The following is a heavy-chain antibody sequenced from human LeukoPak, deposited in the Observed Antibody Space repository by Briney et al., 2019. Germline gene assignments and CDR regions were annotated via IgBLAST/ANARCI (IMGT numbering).Heavy chain of an antibody. CDR1: GFTFSSYA. CDR3: ARDLVVVPAAIGDDY. Sequence: GGSLRLSCAASGFTFSSYAMHWVRQAPGKGLEWVAVISYDGSNKYYADSVKGRFTISRDNSKNTLYLRMNSLRAEDTAVYYCARDLVVVPAAIGDDYWGQGTLVTVSS. D-gene: IGHD2-2*02. CDR2: ISYDGSNK. J-gene: IGHJ4*02. V-gene: IGHV3-30-3*01.